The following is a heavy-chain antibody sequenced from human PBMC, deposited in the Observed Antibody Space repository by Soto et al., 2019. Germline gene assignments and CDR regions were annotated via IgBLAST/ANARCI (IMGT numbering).Heavy chain of an antibody. Sequence: EVQLVESGGGLVQPGGSLRLSCTASGFTFSDSWMTWVRQAPGKGLEWVARIKPDESEKKYADSVKGRFSISRDNAKNSMYLPMDSLRGADTAVYYCVRGGSNYAAWGQGTLVTVSA. CDR1: GFTFSDSW. D-gene: IGHD4-4*01. J-gene: IGHJ5*02. CDR3: VRGGSNYAA. CDR2: IKPDESEK. V-gene: IGHV3-7*01.